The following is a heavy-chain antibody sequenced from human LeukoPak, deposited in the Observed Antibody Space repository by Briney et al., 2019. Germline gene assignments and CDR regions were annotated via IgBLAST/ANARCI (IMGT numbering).Heavy chain of an antibody. D-gene: IGHD6-13*01. V-gene: IGHV4-59*01. CDR3: ARVAGTGFYYFDY. Sequence: SETLSLTCTVSGGSISSYYWSWIRQPPGKGLEWIGYIYYSGSTNYNPSLKSRVTISVDTSKNQFSLKLSSVTAADTAVYYCARVAGTGFYYFDYWGKGTLVTVSS. CDR1: GGSISSYY. CDR2: IYYSGST. J-gene: IGHJ4*02.